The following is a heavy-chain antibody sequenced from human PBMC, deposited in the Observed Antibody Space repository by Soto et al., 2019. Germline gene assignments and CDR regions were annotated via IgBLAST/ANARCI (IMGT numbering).Heavy chain of an antibody. V-gene: IGHV4-34*12. Sequence: QVRLEQWGAGLLKPSETLSLTCAIYGASLGGFHWTWLRQAPGKGLEWIGELIHGGSTNYNPSLKGRVSLALDTSKNQFSLHLMSVTAADTAVYSCARSPLGYDYVRQTWREVGDSFDIWGRGTLVTVSS. CDR2: LIHGGST. CDR3: ARSPLGYDYVRQTWREVGDSFDI. CDR1: GASLGGFH. D-gene: IGHD3-16*01. J-gene: IGHJ3*02.